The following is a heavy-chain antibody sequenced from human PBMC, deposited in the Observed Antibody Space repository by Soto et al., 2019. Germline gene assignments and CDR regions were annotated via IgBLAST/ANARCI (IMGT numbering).Heavy chain of an antibody. V-gene: IGHV1-8*01. CDR2: MNPNSGTT. D-gene: IGHD6-13*01. Sequence: ASVKVSCKASGYTFTSYDINWVRQATGQGLEWMGWMNPNSGTTGYAQKFQGRVTMTRNTSISTAYMELSSLRSEDTAVYYCARGFLIAAAGTNYYYGTDVWGQGTTVTASS. J-gene: IGHJ6*02. CDR3: ARGFLIAAAGTNYYYGTDV. CDR1: GYTFTSYD.